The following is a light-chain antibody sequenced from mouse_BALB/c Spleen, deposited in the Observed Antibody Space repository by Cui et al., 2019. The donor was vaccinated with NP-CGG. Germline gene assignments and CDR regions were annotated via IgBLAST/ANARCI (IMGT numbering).Light chain of an antibody. CDR1: TGAVTTSNY. V-gene: IGLV1*01. Sequence: QAVVTQETALNTSPGETVTLPCRSCTGAVTTSNYANWVQEKPVHLFTGLIGCNNNRAPGVPARFSGSLIGDKAALTITGTQTEDEAIYFCDLWYSNHWVFGGGTKLTVL. CDR2: CNN. J-gene: IGLJ1*01. CDR3: DLWYSNHWV.